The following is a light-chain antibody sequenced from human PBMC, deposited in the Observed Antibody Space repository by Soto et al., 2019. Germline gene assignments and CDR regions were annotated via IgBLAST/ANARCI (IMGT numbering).Light chain of an antibody. J-gene: IGLJ1*01. Sequence: QSALAQPASVSGSPGQSITIPCTGTSSDIGYYNYVSCLQHHPGKAPKLILSQVTNLPSGISTRFSGPKSGNTASLTISGLQAEDEALDYCSSNKICSTYVFGTGTKVTVL. V-gene: IGLV2-14*01. CDR3: SSNKICSTYV. CDR1: SSDIGYYNY. CDR2: QVT.